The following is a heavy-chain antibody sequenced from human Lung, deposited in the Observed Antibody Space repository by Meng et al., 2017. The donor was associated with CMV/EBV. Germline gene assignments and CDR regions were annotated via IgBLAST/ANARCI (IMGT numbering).Heavy chain of an antibody. V-gene: IGHV3-20*04. CDR1: GFRFDDFG. CDR2: IDWNGGRT. D-gene: IGHD2-15*01. Sequence: GESLKISCDASGFRFDDFGMGWVRQAPGKGLEWISGIDWNGGRTVYADSVKGRFTISRDNAENSLYVQMNSLRDEDTAVYYCVRDRIAYGVDVWGQGTTVXVSS. J-gene: IGHJ6*02. CDR3: VRDRIAYGVDV.